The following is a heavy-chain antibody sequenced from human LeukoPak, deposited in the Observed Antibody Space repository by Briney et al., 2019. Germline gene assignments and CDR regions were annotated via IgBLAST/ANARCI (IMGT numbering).Heavy chain of an antibody. V-gene: IGHV3-11*01. CDR3: ARAAADRGWELQY. Sequence: GGSLRLSCAASGFTVSSNYMSWVRQAPGKGLEWVSYISSSGSTIYYADSVKGRFTISRDNAKNSLYLQMNSLRAEDTAVYYCARAAADRGWELQYWGQGTLVTVSS. CDR2: ISSSGSTI. CDR1: GFTVSSNY. D-gene: IGHD1-26*01. J-gene: IGHJ4*02.